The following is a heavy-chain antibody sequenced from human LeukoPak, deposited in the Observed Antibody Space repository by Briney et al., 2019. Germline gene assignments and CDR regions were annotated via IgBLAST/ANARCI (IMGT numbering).Heavy chain of an antibody. CDR3: AKDSSAYGDHTTFDP. Sequence: PGGSLRLSCAASGFTFSSYAMSWVRQAPGKGLEWVSAISGSGGSTYYADSVKGRFTISRDNSKNTLYLQMNSLRAEDTAVYYCAKDSSAYGDHTTFDPWGQGTLVTVSS. CDR2: ISGSGGST. V-gene: IGHV3-23*01. J-gene: IGHJ5*02. CDR1: GFTFSSYA. D-gene: IGHD4-17*01.